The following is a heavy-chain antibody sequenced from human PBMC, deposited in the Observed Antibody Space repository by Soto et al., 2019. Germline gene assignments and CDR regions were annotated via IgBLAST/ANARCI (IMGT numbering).Heavy chain of an antibody. CDR2: IYHSGST. J-gene: IGHJ5*02. CDR3: ARAGITGINWFDP. CDR1: GGSISSGGYS. V-gene: IGHV4-30-2*01. D-gene: IGHD1-20*01. Sequence: SETLSLTCAVSGGSISSGGYSWSWIRQPPGKGLEWIGYIYHSGSTYYNPSLKSRVTISVDRSKNQFSLKLSSVTAADTAVYYCARAGITGINWFDPWGQGTLVTVSS.